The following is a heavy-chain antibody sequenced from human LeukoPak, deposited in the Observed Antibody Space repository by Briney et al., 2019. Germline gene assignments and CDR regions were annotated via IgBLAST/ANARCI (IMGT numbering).Heavy chain of an antibody. CDR1: GFSFTNYW. CDR2: VKEDGTTK. V-gene: IGHV3-7*01. Sequence: GGSLRLSCAASGFSFTNYWMSWVRQAPRKGLEWVANVKEDGTTKQYVDSVKGRFTISRDNAKNSLYLQMDSLRAEDTAVYCCVSQEVVPHWGQGTLVSVSS. D-gene: IGHD2-15*01. J-gene: IGHJ4*02. CDR3: VSQEVVPH.